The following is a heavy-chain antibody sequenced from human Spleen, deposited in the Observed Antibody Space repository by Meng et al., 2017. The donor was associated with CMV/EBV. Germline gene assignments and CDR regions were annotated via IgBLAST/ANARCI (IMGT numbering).Heavy chain of an antibody. J-gene: IGHJ4*02. D-gene: IGHD3-10*02. V-gene: IGHV3-15*01. CDR1: GFTFSNGW. Sequence: SGFTFSNGWMTWVSQAPGKGLEWVGRIRSKTDGGTTDYAAPVKGRFTISRDDSKNTLYLQMNSLKIEDTAVYYCATAFRLDVGLFEYWGQGTLVTVSS. CDR2: IRSKTDGGTT. CDR3: ATAFRLDVGLFEY.